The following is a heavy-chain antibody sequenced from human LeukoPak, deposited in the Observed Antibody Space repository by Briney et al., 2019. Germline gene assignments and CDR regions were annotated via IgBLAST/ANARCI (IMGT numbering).Heavy chain of an antibody. CDR1: EFTINKYR. CDR3: ATNLGSSWPNY. CDR2: IKQDGSDK. V-gene: IGHV3-7*02. J-gene: IGHJ4*02. D-gene: IGHD6-13*01. Sequence: GGSLRLSCADSEFTINKYRMTWVRQAPGKVLEWVASIKQDGSDKYYVDSVKSRFTISRDNAKISLYLQMNSLRIEDTAVYYCATNLGSSWPNYWGQGTLVTVSS.